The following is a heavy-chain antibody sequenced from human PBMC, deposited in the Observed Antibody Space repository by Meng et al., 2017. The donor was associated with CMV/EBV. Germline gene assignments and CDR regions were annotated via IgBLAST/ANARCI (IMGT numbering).Heavy chain of an antibody. D-gene: IGHD6-13*01. CDR1: GFSLSTSGVG. CDR2: IYWDDDK. Sequence: QITLKEFGPTRGKPTQTLTLTCTFSGFSLSTSGVGVGWIRQPPGKALEWLALIYWDDDKRYSPSLKSRLTITKDTSKNQVVLTMTNMDPVGTATYYCARIAAAGRFDYWGQGTLVTVSS. V-gene: IGHV2-5*02. CDR3: ARIAAAGRFDY. J-gene: IGHJ4*02.